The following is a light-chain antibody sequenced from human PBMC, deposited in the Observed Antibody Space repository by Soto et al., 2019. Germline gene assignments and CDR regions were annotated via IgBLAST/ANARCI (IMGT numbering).Light chain of an antibody. CDR2: EVS. CDR3: LSYTTKSTLD. V-gene: IGLV2-14*01. J-gene: IGLJ1*01. Sequence: QSALTQPASVSGSPGQSITISCTGTNSDIGAHNYVSWYQHHPGKAPRLMIFEVSNRPSAVASRFTGSKSGNTATLTISGLQADDEADYYCLSYTTKSTLDLGTGTNVTGL. CDR1: NSDIGAHNY.